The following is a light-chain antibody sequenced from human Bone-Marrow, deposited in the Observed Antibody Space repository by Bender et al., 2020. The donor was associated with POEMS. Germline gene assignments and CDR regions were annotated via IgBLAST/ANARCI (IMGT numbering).Light chain of an antibody. V-gene: IGLV2-23*02. J-gene: IGLJ1*01. CDR1: SSDVGSYNV. CDR3: CSYAGSYTYV. Sequence: QSALTQPASVSGSPGQSITISCTGTSSDVGSYNVVSWYQQHPGNAPKLLIYEVTKRPSGIPDRFSGSRSGDTASLTISGLLAEDEADYYCCSYAGSYTYVFGTGTKVTVL. CDR2: EVT.